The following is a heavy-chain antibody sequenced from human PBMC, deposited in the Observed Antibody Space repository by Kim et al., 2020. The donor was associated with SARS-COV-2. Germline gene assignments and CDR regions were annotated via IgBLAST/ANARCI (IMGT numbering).Heavy chain of an antibody. CDR3: VKVAPRWLGELFFSLDV. Sequence: GGSLRLSCEASGFTFSTNGMHWVRQAPGKGLEWVAGISYDGTKKKYGDAVNGRFTISRDNSKNTMFLQMNSLGVQDTAVYYCVKVAPRWLGELFFSLDVWGQGTAVTVSS. CDR1: GFTFSTNG. V-gene: IGHV3-30*18. J-gene: IGHJ6*02. CDR2: ISYDGTKK. D-gene: IGHD3-10*01.